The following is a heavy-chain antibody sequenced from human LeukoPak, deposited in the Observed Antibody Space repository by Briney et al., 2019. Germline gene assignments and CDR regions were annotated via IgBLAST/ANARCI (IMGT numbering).Heavy chain of an antibody. V-gene: IGHV3-20*01. Sequence: GGSLRLSCAASGFTFDVYGMSWVRQAPGKGLEWVSGINWNGGNTGYADSVKGRFTISRDNAKNSLYLQMNSLRAEDTALYHCARGGISSSSIPYFDYWGQGTLVTVSS. CDR3: ARGGISSSSIPYFDY. CDR1: GFTFDVYG. J-gene: IGHJ4*02. D-gene: IGHD6-6*01. CDR2: INWNGGNT.